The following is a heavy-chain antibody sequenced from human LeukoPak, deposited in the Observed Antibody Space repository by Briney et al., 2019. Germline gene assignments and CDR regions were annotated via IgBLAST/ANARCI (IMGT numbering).Heavy chain of an antibody. J-gene: IGHJ1*01. CDR1: GFTFSSYG. Sequence: GGSLRLSCAASGFTFSSYGMHWARQAPGKGLEWVAFIRYDGSNKYYADSVKGRFTISGDNSKNTLYLQMNSLRAEDTAVYYCAKDSSGRGRYFQHWGQGTLVTVSS. V-gene: IGHV3-30*02. D-gene: IGHD6-19*01. CDR3: AKDSSGRGRYFQH. CDR2: IRYDGSNK.